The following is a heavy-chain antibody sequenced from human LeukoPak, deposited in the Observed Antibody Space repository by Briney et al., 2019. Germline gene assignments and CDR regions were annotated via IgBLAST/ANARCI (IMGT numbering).Heavy chain of an antibody. V-gene: IGHV3-23*01. J-gene: IGHJ4*02. CDR3: VKDVNWSTY. D-gene: IGHD1-1*01. CDR1: GFTFSSYA. CDR2: ISGNGDTT. Sequence: GGSLRLSCAASGFTFSSYAMSWVRQAPGKGLEWVSVISGNGDTTYYADSVKGRFTISRDNSRNTVYLQMNSLRGDDTAVYYCVKDVNWSTYWGQGTLVTVSS.